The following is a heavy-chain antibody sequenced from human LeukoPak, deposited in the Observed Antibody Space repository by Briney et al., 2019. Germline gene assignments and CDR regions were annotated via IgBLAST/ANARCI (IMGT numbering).Heavy chain of an antibody. J-gene: IGHJ5*02. V-gene: IGHV3-23*01. CDR3: AAVPHNPDLYDFWSGSYNWFDP. Sequence: GGSLRFSCAASGFTFSSYAMSWVRQAPGKGLEWVSAISGSGRSTYCADSVKGRFTISRDNSKNTLYLQMNSLRAEDTAVYYCAAVPHNPDLYDFWSGSYNWFDPWGQGTLVTVSS. CDR1: GFTFSSYA. D-gene: IGHD3-3*01. CDR2: ISGSGRST.